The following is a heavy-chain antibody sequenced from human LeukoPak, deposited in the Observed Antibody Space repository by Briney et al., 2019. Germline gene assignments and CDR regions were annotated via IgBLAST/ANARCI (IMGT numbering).Heavy chain of an antibody. CDR3: ARNVSRGEPGGAFDI. V-gene: IGHV4-39*01. D-gene: IGHD3-16*01. CDR2: IYYSGST. J-gene: IGHJ3*02. CDR1: GGAISGRRDY. Sequence: SETLSLTCTVSGGAISGRRDYWGWIRQPPGKGLEWIASIYYSGSTHYDPSLKSRVTISVDTSRNQFSLELRTATAADSAIYYCARNVSRGEPGGAFDIWGQGTMVTVSS.